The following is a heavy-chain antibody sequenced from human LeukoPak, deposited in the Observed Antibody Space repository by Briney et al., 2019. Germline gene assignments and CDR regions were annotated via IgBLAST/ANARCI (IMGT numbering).Heavy chain of an antibody. Sequence: GRSLRLSCAASGFTFSSYAMHWVRQAPGKGLEWVAVISYDGRNKYYADSVKGRFTISRDNSKNTLYLQLNSLRAEDTAVHFCARDHSRRRSSDYFDWWGQGTLVTVSS. J-gene: IGHJ4*02. CDR2: ISYDGRNK. D-gene: IGHD6-6*01. CDR1: GFTFSSYA. V-gene: IGHV3-30*01. CDR3: ARDHSRRRSSDYFDW.